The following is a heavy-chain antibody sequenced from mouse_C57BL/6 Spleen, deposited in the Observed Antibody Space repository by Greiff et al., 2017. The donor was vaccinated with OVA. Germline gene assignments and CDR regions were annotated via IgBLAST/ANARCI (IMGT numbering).Heavy chain of an antibody. V-gene: IGHV1-22*01. D-gene: IGHD2-5*01. CDR2: INPNNGGT. J-gene: IGHJ2*01. CDR1: GYTFTDYN. Sequence: EVKVVESGPELVKPGASVKMSCKASGYTFTDYNMHWVKQSHGKSLEWIGYINPNNGGTSYNQKFKGKATLTVNKSSSTAYMELRSLTSEDSAVYYCARDSNFYFDYWGQGTTLTVSS. CDR3: ARDSNFYFDY.